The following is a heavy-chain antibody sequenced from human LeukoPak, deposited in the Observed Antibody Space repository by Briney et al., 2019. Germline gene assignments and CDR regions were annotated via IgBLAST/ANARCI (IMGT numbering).Heavy chain of an antibody. CDR3: ARKGTHYYDSSGYEFFDY. Sequence: SETLSLTCAVYGGSFSGYYWSWIRQPPGKGLEWIGETNHSGSTNYNPSLKSRVTISVDTSKNQFSLKLSSVTAADTAVYYCARKGTHYYDSSGYEFFDYWGQGTLVTVSS. CDR2: TNHSGST. V-gene: IGHV4-34*01. CDR1: GGSFSGYY. J-gene: IGHJ4*02. D-gene: IGHD3-22*01.